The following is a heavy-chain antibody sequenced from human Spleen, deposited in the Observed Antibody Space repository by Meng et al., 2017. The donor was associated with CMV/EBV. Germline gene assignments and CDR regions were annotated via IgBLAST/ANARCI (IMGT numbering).Heavy chain of an antibody. CDR1: GGTFSNYT. Sequence: ASVKVSCKASGGTFSNYTISWVRQAPGQGLEWMGWISAYNGNTNYAQKLQGRVTMTTDTSTSTAYMELRSLRSDDTAVYYCARPSPPSYSGMDVWGQGTTVTVSS. J-gene: IGHJ6*02. CDR2: ISAYNGNT. CDR3: ARPSPPSYSGMDV. V-gene: IGHV1-18*01.